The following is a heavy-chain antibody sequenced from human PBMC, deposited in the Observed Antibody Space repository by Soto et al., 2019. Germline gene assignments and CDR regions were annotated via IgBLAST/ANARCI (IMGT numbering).Heavy chain of an antibody. V-gene: IGHV3-13*01. CDR1: GFTFSSYD. J-gene: IGHJ2*01. CDR3: ARVHCSGGSCDWYFDL. Sequence: EVQLVESGGGLVQPGGSLRLSCAASGFTFSSYDMHWVRQATGKGLEWVSTIGTSGDTYYPDSVRGRFTISRENAKNSLYLQMNSLRAEDTDVYYCARVHCSGGSCDWYFDLWGRGTLVTVSS. D-gene: IGHD2-15*01. CDR2: IGTSGDT.